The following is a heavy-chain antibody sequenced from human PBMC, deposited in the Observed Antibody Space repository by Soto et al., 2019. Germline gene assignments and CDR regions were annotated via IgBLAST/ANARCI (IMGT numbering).Heavy chain of an antibody. D-gene: IGHD3-22*01. Sequence: GGSLRLSCAASGFTFSSYSMNWVRQAPGKGLEWVSSISTSSSYIYYADSVKGRFTISRDNAKNSLYLQMNSLRAEDTAVYYCARDVYYYDSSAYWAYWGQGTLVTVSS. J-gene: IGHJ4*02. V-gene: IGHV3-21*01. CDR1: GFTFSSYS. CDR2: ISTSSSYI. CDR3: ARDVYYYDSSAYWAY.